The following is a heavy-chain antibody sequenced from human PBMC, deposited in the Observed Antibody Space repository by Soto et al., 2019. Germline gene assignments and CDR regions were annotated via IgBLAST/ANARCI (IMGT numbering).Heavy chain of an antibody. V-gene: IGHV1-2*04. CDR2: INPNSGGT. CDR1: GYTFTGYY. J-gene: IGHJ4*02. Sequence: QVQLVHSGAEVKKPGASVKVSCKASGYTFTGYYMHWVRQAPGQGLEWMGWINPNSGGTNYARKFQGWVIMTRDTSISTAYMELSRLRSDDTAVYYCARVSGLYGDYDPFDYWCQGTLVTVSS. CDR3: ARVSGLYGDYDPFDY. D-gene: IGHD4-17*01.